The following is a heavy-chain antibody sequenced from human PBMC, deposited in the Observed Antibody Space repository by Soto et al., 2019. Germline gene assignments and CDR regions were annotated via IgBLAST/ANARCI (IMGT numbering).Heavy chain of an antibody. CDR1: GGSISSGGYY. D-gene: IGHD2-15*01. Sequence: QVQLQESGPGLVKPTQTLSLTCTVSGGSISSGGYYWSWIRQHPGKGLEWIGYIYYSGSTYYNPSLKSRVTMSVDTSKSEFSLKLTSVTAADTAVYYCARERGCSGCSCYLIDSWGQGTLVTVSS. V-gene: IGHV4-31*03. CDR2: IYYSGST. CDR3: ARERGCSGCSCYLIDS. J-gene: IGHJ4*02.